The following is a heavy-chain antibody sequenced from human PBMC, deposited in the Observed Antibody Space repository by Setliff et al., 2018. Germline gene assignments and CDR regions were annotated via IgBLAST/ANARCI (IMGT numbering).Heavy chain of an antibody. J-gene: IGHJ6*03. V-gene: IGHV3-48*01. CDR2: TSSGSNSI. Sequence: LSLSCAASGFIFSSYSMNWVRQAPGKGLEWISYTSSGSNSIYYADSVMGRFTISRDNDRNFLYLQMNRLRPEDTAVYYCAKSGGDHCCPLYHHYYMDVWGTGTTVTVSS. CDR1: GFIFSSYS. D-gene: IGHD2-21*02. CDR3: AKSGGDHCCPLYHHYYMDV.